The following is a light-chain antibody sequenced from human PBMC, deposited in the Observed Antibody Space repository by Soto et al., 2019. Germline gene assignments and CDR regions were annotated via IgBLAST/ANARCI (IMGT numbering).Light chain of an antibody. CDR1: QSISNNY. V-gene: IGKV3-20*01. Sequence: EIVLTQSPGTLSLSPGERATLSCRASQSISNNYLAWYQQKPGQAPRLLIYGASSRATGISDRFSGSGSGTDFTLTITRLQPEGFAVYYCQHYGSSRTFCQGTKVEIK. J-gene: IGKJ1*01. CDR2: GAS. CDR3: QHYGSSRT.